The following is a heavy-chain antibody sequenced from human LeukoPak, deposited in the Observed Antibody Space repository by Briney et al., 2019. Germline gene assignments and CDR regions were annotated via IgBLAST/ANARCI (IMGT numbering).Heavy chain of an antibody. Sequence: GGSLRLSCAASGFTFSEYSMHWVRQAPEKGLEYVSAISTNGGSTYYANSVKGRFTISRDDPKNTLDLHMGSLRPEDMAVYYCARGFRYYGSGIDYWGQGTLVTVSS. CDR1: GFTFSEYS. J-gene: IGHJ4*02. CDR2: ISTNGGST. V-gene: IGHV3-64*01. D-gene: IGHD3-10*01. CDR3: ARGFRYYGSGIDY.